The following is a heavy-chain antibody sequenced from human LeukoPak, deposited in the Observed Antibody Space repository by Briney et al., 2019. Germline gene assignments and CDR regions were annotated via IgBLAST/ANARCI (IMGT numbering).Heavy chain of an antibody. D-gene: IGHD5-18*01. J-gene: IGHJ2*01. CDR1: GYSISSGYY. CDR2: IYHSGST. V-gene: IGHV4-38-2*02. CDR3: AREVRGYSYGYRPTELYWYFDL. Sequence: SETLSLTCTVSGYSISSGYYWGWIRQPPGKGLEWIGSIYHSGSTYYNPSLKSRVTISVDTSKNQFSLKLSSVTAADTAVYYCAREVRGYSYGYRPTELYWYFDLWGRGTLVTVSS.